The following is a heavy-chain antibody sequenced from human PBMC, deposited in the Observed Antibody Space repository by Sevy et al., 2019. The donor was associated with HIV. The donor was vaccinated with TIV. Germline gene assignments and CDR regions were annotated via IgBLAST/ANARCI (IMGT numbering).Heavy chain of an antibody. V-gene: IGHV3-23*01. CDR1: GFTFNSHG. J-gene: IGHJ6*02. CDR2: ISGSGISP. Sequence: GGCLRLSCEASGFTFNSHGMTWVRQAPGKGLEWISCISGSGISPFYADSVKGRFTISRDNSKNTVYLQMNSLRAEDTAVYYCAKAFCANGLCQSYDGYYFYAMDVWGQGTTVTVSS. D-gene: IGHD2-8*01. CDR3: AKAFCANGLCQSYDGYYFYAMDV.